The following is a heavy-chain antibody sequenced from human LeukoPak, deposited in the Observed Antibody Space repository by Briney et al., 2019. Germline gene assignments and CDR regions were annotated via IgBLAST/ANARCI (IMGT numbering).Heavy chain of an antibody. D-gene: IGHD3-10*01. CDR2: ISAYNDNT. Sequence: PGASVKVSCKGSGYTFSSYGFSWVRQAPGQGLEWMGWISAYNDNTNYAQKFQGRVTMTTDTSTSTAYMELRSLRSDDTAVYYCARDRGGLWFGELIGHGDYFDYWGQGTLVTVSS. J-gene: IGHJ4*02. V-gene: IGHV1-18*01. CDR1: GYTFSSYG. CDR3: ARDRGGLWFGELIGHGDYFDY.